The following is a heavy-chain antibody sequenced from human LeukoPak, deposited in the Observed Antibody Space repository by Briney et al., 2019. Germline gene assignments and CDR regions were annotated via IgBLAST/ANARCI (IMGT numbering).Heavy chain of an antibody. J-gene: IGHJ5*02. D-gene: IGHD2-2*01. CDR1: GFTFSSYA. V-gene: IGHV3-23*01. CDR2: ISGSGGSA. Sequence: PGGSLRLSCAASGFTFSSYAMSWVRQAPGKGLEWVSAISGSGGSAYYADSVKGRFTISRDNSKNTLYLQMNSLRAEDTAVYYCAKGGLPAAMRRYNWFDPWGQGTLVTVSS. CDR3: AKGGLPAAMRRYNWFDP.